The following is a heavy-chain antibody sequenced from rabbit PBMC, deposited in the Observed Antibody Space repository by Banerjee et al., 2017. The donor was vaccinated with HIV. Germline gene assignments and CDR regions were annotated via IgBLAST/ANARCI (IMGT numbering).Heavy chain of an antibody. J-gene: IGHJ4*01. CDR1: GFDFSGYYY. CDR3: ARDAGYSGNGVATLAK. D-gene: IGHD7-1*01. V-gene: IGHV1S45*01. CDR2: IYAGSGGTP. Sequence: QEQLVESGGGLVQPGGSLKLPCKASGFDFSGYYYMCWVRQAPGKGLEWISCIYAGSGGTPYYASWAKGRFTISKTSSTTVTLQMTSLTAADTATYFCARDAGYSGNGVATLAKWGPGTLVTVS.